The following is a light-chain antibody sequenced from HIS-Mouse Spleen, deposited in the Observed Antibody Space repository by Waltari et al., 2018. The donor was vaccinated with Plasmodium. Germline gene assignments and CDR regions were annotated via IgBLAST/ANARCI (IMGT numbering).Light chain of an antibody. CDR2: GAS. CDR3: QQYNNWPRGT. Sequence: EIVMTQSPATLSVSPGERATLSCRASQSVSSTLAWYQQKPGQAPRHLIYGASTRATGIPARFSGSGSGTEFTLTISSMQSEDFAVYYCQQYNNWPRGTFGQGTKVEIK. V-gene: IGKV3-15*01. J-gene: IGKJ1*01. CDR1: QSVSST.